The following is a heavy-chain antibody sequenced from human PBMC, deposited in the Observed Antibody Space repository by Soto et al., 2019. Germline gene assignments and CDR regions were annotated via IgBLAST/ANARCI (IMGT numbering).Heavy chain of an antibody. Sequence: ASVKVSCKASGYTFTSYGISWVRQAPGQGLEWMGWISAYNGNTNYAQKLQGRVTMTTDTSTSTAYMELRSLRSDDTAVYYCARDHYQWLVTSYYYYGMDVWGQGTTVTVSS. D-gene: IGHD6-19*01. J-gene: IGHJ6*02. CDR3: ARDHYQWLVTSYYYYGMDV. V-gene: IGHV1-18*01. CDR1: GYTFTSYG. CDR2: ISAYNGNT.